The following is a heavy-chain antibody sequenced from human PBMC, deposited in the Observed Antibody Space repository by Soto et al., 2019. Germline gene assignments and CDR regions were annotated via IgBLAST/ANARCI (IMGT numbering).Heavy chain of an antibody. Sequence: GGSLRLSCADSGFTFSTYALSWVRQAPGKGLEWVSAINERGGSTYYADSVKGRFTISRDNSKNTLYLQMKSLRAEDTALYYCAKDKSGTTAFDIWGQGTMVTVSS. CDR2: INERGGST. CDR3: AKDKSGTTAFDI. D-gene: IGHD1-1*01. V-gene: IGHV3-23*01. J-gene: IGHJ3*02. CDR1: GFTFSTYA.